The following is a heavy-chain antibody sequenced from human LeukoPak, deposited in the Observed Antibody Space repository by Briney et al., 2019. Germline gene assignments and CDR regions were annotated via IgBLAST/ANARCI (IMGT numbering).Heavy chain of an antibody. J-gene: IGHJ4*02. V-gene: IGHV3-48*02. D-gene: IGHD4/OR15-4a*01. CDR2: ISSDSGTI. CDR3: ARISNYHFDY. CDR1: GFTFIGYD. Sequence: GGSLRLSCAASGFTFIGYDMGWVRQAPGKGLEWISYISSDSGTIYHADSVKGQFTISRDNAKNSLYLQLNSLRDEDTAVYYYARISNYHFDYWGQGTLVTVSS.